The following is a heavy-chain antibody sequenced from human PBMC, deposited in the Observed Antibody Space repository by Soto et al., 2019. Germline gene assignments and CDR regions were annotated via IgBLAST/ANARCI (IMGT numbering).Heavy chain of an antibody. CDR3: ARGSTDSYPGSRIFDF. CDR2: ITDTGGDA. J-gene: IGHJ4*02. V-gene: IGHV3-23*01. Sequence: EVQLLESGGDLKQPGGSLRLSCVASGLTFGSRAMTWVRQAPGEGLQWVSTITDTGGDAKYADSVRGRFVISRDNSKKTLYLQMTSLTAEDSAMYYCARGSTDSYPGSRIFDFWGRGTLVTVPQ. CDR1: GLTFGSRA. D-gene: IGHD3-10*01.